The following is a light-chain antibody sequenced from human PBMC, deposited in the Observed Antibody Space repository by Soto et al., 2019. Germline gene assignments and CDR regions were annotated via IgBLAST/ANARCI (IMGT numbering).Light chain of an antibody. Sequence: QAVVTQPPSASGTPGQRVTISCSGSSSNIGSNYVYWYRQLPGTAPNVLIYRNDERPSGVPDRFSGSNSGSSAALAISGLRSEDEADYYCSAWDDSLSGPVFGRGTKLTVL. CDR3: SAWDDSLSGPV. J-gene: IGLJ3*02. V-gene: IGLV1-47*01. CDR2: RND. CDR1: SSNIGSNY.